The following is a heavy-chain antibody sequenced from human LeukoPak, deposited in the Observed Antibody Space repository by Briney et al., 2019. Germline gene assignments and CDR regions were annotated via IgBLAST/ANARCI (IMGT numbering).Heavy chain of an antibody. CDR1: GYTFTGYY. D-gene: IGHD3-10*01. Sequence: ASVKVSCKPSGYTFTGYYMHWVRQAPGQGLEWMGWINPNTGGTNYAQKFEGRVTMTRDTSISTAYMELSRLTSDDTAVYYCARGGGYYSASGSHPFDYWGQGTLVTVSS. J-gene: IGHJ4*02. CDR2: INPNTGGT. CDR3: ARGGGYYSASGSHPFDY. V-gene: IGHV1-2*02.